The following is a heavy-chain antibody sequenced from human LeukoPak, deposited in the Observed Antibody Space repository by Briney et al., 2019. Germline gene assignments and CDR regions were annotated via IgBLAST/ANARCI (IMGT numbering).Heavy chain of an antibody. Sequence: GGSLRLSCATSGFTFSSYTMTWVRQAPGRGLEWVSTIIGSGGRTYNADSVKGRFTISRDNSKNTLYLQMNSLRAEDTAVYYCAKASSDSSGWSYYWGQGTLVTVSS. CDR3: AKASSDSSGWSYY. CDR1: GFTFSSYT. J-gene: IGHJ4*02. V-gene: IGHV3-23*01. CDR2: IIGSGGRT. D-gene: IGHD6-19*01.